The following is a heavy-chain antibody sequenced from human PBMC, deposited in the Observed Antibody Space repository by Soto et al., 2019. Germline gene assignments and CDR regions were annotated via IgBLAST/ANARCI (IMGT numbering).Heavy chain of an antibody. CDR1: GFTLSTNT. Sequence: EVQLVESGGGLVKPGGSLRLSCVTSGFTLSTNTMNWVRQAPGKGLEWVASITSSGSYVYYADSVKGRFSASRDNAKNSLSLQMDSLRPDDTAIYFCVKDEGIEAMDVWGQGTTVTVSS. CDR3: VKDEGIEAMDV. CDR2: ITSSGSYV. J-gene: IGHJ6*02. V-gene: IGHV3-21*01. D-gene: IGHD3-3*02.